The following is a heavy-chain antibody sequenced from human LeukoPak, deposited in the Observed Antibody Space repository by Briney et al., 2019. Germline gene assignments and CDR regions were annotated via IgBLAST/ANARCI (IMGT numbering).Heavy chain of an antibody. CDR2: VYHSGST. D-gene: IGHD4-17*01. Sequence: PSETLSLTCLVSGYSISVSYYWGWIRQPPEKGLEWIGSVYHSGSTYYNPSLKSRVTISVDTSKSQFSLKLSSVTAADTAVYYCVRISSTVTYDYWGQGILVTVSS. J-gene: IGHJ4*02. V-gene: IGHV4-38-2*01. CDR1: GYSISVSYY. CDR3: VRISSTVTYDY.